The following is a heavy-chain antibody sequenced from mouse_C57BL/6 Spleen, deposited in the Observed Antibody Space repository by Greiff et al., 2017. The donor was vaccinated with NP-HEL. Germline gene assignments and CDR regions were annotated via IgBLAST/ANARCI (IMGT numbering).Heavy chain of an antibody. CDR1: GYTFTDYY. J-gene: IGHJ4*01. V-gene: IGHV1-76*01. D-gene: IGHD1-1*01. CDR3: AYYGSFYAMDD. Sequence: QVQLKESGAELVRPGASVKLSCKASGYTFTDYYINWVKQRPGQGLEWIARIYPGSGNTYYNEKFKGKATLTAEKSSSTAYMPLSSLTSEDSAVYFCAYYGSFYAMDDWGKGTSVTVSS. CDR2: IYPGSGNT.